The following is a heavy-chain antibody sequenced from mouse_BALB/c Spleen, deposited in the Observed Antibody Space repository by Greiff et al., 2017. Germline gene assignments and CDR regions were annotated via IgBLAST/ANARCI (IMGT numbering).Heavy chain of an antibody. V-gene: IGHV1-84*02. Sequence: VQLQQSGPELVKPGASVMISCMASGYTFTDYYISWVKQKPGRGLEWIGWIYPGSGNTKYNEKFKGKATLTVETSSSTAYMQLSSLTSEDTAVYFCAREGMDNWGQGTSVTVSS. CDR3: AREGMDN. J-gene: IGHJ4*01. CDR1: GYTFTDYY. CDR2: IYPGSGNT.